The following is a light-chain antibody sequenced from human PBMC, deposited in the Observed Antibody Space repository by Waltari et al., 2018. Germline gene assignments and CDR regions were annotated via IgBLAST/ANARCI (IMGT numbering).Light chain of an antibody. Sequence: EIVLTQSPGTLSLSPGERATLSCWASQSVGRSLAWYQQTRGQAPRLLIYVASTRATGIPDRLSGSGSGTDFSLTISSLQSEDFAVYYCQQYNTWPPQDTFGQGTKLEI. CDR1: QSVGRS. CDR2: VAS. J-gene: IGKJ2*01. V-gene: IGKV3D-15*01. CDR3: QQYNTWPPQDT.